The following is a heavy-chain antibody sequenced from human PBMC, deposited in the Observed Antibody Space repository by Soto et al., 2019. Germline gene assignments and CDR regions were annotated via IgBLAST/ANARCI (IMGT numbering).Heavy chain of an antibody. CDR2: IWYDGTKK. CDR3: ARSWVPHSGCNNFGY. V-gene: IGHV3-33*01. J-gene: IGHJ4*01. Sequence: QVQLVESGGGVVQPGRSLRLSCAASEFTFSTYGMHWVRQAPGKGLEWVAVIWYDGTKKYYADSVEGRFTISRDNSKNSVQLQNDRLGAEDNGVYYCARSWVPHSGCNNFGYLGQGTPGTGSS. CDR1: EFTFSTYG. D-gene: IGHD1-26*01.